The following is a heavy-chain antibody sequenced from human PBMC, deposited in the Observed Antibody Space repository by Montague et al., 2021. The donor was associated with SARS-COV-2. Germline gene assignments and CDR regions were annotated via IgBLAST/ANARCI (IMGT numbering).Heavy chain of an antibody. CDR2: ST. CDR3: ARRGGTMVRGVKCYMDV. D-gene: IGHD3-10*01. V-gene: IGHV4-34*01. Sequence: STNYNPYLKSRVTISVDTSKHQFSLKLSSVAAADTGVYYCARRGGTMVRGVKCYMDVWGKGITSTVSS. J-gene: IGHJ6*03.